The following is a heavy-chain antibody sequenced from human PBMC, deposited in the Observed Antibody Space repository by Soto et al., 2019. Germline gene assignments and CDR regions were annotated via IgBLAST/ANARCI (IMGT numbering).Heavy chain of an antibody. CDR3: ARGGSWYISYFDY. CDR1: GFTFSSYS. V-gene: IGHV3-21*01. Sequence: PGGSLRLSCAASGFTFSSYSMNWVRQAPGKGLEWVSSISSSSSYIYYADSVKGRFTISRDNAKNSLYLQMNSLRTEDTAVYYCARGGSWYISYFDYWGQGTLVTVS. D-gene: IGHD6-13*01. J-gene: IGHJ4*02. CDR2: ISSSSSYI.